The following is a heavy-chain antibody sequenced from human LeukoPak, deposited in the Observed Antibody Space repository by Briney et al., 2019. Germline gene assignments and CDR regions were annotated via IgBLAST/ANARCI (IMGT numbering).Heavy chain of an antibody. V-gene: IGHV3-9*01. CDR3: AKDRATATPYYLDN. CDR2: ISWNSGRT. J-gene: IGHJ4*02. Sequence: PGGSLRLSCAASGFTFDDYAMHWVRHAPGKGLEWVSGISWNSGRTGYADSVKGRFTISRDNAKNSMYLQMNSLRVEDTALYYCAKDRATATPYYLDNWGQGTLVTVSS. CDR1: GFTFDDYA.